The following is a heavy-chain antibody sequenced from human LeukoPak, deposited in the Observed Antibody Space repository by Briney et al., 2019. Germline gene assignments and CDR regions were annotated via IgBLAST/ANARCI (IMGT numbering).Heavy chain of an antibody. CDR2: INTDGRST. CDR3: GRDESVSGPTTFDF. D-gene: IGHD6-19*01. Sequence: GSLRLSCAASGFTFSDYWMHWVRQVPGKGLVWVSRINTDGRSTIYADSVKGRFTISRDNAKNTLYLQMNSLRGEDTGVYYCGRDESVSGPTTFDFWGQGTLGTVSS. V-gene: IGHV3-74*01. CDR1: GFTFSDYW. J-gene: IGHJ4*02.